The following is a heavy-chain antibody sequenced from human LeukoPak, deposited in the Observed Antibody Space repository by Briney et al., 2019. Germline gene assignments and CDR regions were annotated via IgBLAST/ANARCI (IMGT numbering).Heavy chain of an antibody. Sequence: GGSLRLSCAASGFTFSSYAMTWVRQAPGKGLEWVSSISSSSSYIYYADSVKGRFTISRDNAKNSLYLQMNSLRAEDTAVYYCARDRLGTVRGVIGYWGQGTLVTVSS. D-gene: IGHD3-10*01. CDR3: ARDRLGTVRGVIGY. V-gene: IGHV3-21*01. CDR2: ISSSSSYI. CDR1: GFTFSSYA. J-gene: IGHJ4*02.